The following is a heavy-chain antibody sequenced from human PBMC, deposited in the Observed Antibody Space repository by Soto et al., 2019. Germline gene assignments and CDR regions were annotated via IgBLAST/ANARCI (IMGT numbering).Heavy chain of an antibody. CDR2: ISSSSSYI. CDR1: GFTFSKYS. Sequence: GGSLRLSCAASGFTFSKYSMNWVRQAPGKGLEWVSSISSSSSYIYYADSVKGRFTISRDNSKSSLYLQMNSLRAEDTALYYCAKGRSYYYYYGVDVWGQGTTVTVSS. V-gene: IGHV3-21*04. J-gene: IGHJ6*02. CDR3: AKGRSYYYYYGVDV.